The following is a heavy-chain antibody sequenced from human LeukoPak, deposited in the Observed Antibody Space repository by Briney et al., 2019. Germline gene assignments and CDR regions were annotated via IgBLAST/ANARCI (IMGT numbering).Heavy chain of an antibody. J-gene: IGHJ4*02. CDR1: GYSISSGYY. Sequence: SETLSLTCAGSGYSISSGYYWGWIRQPPGKRMEWIGSIYHSGSTYYNQSLKSRVTISVDTSKNQFSLKLSSVTAADTAVYYCARHGIAVATITPLYYFDYWGQGTLVTVSS. CDR3: ARHGIAVATITPLYYFDY. V-gene: IGHV4-38-2*01. D-gene: IGHD5-12*01. CDR2: IYHSGST.